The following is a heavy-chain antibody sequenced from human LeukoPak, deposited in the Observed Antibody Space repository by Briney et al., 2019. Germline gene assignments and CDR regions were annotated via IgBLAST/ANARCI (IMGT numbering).Heavy chain of an antibody. J-gene: IGHJ6*02. CDR2: ISWNSGSI. D-gene: IGHD6-19*01. CDR1: GFTFDDYA. Sequence: GGSLRLSCAASGFTFDDYAMHWVRQAPGKGLEWVSGISWNSGSIGYADSVKGRFTISRDNAKNSLYLQMNSLRAEDTALYYCAKETSGWSQYYYYGMDVWGQGTTVTVSS. V-gene: IGHV3-9*01. CDR3: AKETSGWSQYYYYGMDV.